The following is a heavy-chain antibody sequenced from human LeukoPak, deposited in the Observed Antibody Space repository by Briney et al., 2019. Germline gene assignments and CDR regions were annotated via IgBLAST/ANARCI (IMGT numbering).Heavy chain of an antibody. Sequence: SVKVSCKASGGTFSSYAISWVRQAPGQGLEWMGRIIPILGIANYARKFQGRVTITADKSTSTAYMELSSLRSEDTTVYYCARRGSGSYSENYFDYWGQGTLVTVSS. CDR3: ARRGSGSYSENYFDY. CDR2: IIPILGIA. D-gene: IGHD1-26*01. J-gene: IGHJ4*02. V-gene: IGHV1-69*04. CDR1: GGTFSSYA.